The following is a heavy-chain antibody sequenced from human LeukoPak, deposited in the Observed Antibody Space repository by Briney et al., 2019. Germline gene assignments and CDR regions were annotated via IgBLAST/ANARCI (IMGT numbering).Heavy chain of an antibody. CDR3: ARGGSGYSYGKIDS. D-gene: IGHD5-18*01. J-gene: IGHJ4*02. CDR2: IKQDGSET. Sequence: GGSLRLSCAASGFTFSNYWINWVRQAPGKGLEWVANIKQDGSETYCVDSVKGRFTISRDNAKNSLYLQMNSLRDEDTAVYYCARGGSGYSYGKIDSWGQGTLVTVSS. V-gene: IGHV3-7*01. CDR1: GFTFSNYW.